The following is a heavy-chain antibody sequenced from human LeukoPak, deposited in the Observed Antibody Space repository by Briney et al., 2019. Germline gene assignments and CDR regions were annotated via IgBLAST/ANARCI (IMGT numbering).Heavy chain of an antibody. CDR1: GGSISSGGYY. CDR3: ARVPIYYDSSGYYYGLVGY. CDR2: IYYSGST. V-gene: IGHV4-31*03. Sequence: SETLSLTCTVSGGSISSGGYYWSWIRQHPGKGLEWIGYIYYSGSTYYNPSLKSRVTISVDTSKNQFSLKLSSVTAADTAVYYCARVPIYYDSSGYYYGLVGYWGQGTLVTVSS. J-gene: IGHJ4*02. D-gene: IGHD3-22*01.